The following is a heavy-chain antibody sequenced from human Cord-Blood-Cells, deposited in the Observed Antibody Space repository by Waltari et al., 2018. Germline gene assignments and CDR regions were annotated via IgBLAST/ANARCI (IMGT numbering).Heavy chain of an antibody. CDR1: GGSFSGYY. V-gene: IGHV4-34*01. J-gene: IGHJ6*02. CDR2: IKHSGST. D-gene: IGHD3-3*01. Sequence: QVQLQQWGAGLLKPSETLSLTCAVYGGSFSGYYWSWIRQPPGKGLEWIGEIKHSGSTNYNPSLKSRVTISVDTSKNQFSLKLSSVTAADTAVYYCARGYRITIFGVVIARYGMDVWGQGTTVTVSS. CDR3: ARGYRITIFGVVIARYGMDV.